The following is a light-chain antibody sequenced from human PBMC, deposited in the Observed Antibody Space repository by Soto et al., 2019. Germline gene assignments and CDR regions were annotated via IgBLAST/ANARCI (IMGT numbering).Light chain of an antibody. CDR3: GSFTVSDTLV. J-gene: IGLJ2*01. CDR2: EVD. V-gene: IGLV2-8*01. CDR1: SSDVGVYNY. Sequence: QSALTQPPSASGSPGQSVAISCTGTSSDVGVYNYVAWYQQHPGKAPKLIIYEVDKRPSGVPDRFSGSKSGNTASLTVSGLQAEDEADYYCGSFTVSDTLVFGGGTKLTVL.